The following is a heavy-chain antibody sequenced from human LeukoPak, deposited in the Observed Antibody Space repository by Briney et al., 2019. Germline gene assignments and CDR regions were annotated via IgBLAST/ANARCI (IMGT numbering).Heavy chain of an antibody. CDR2: MNQDGSEK. D-gene: IGHD3-10*01. J-gene: IGHJ4*02. V-gene: IGHV3-7*01. CDR3: ARDRSTSGRQY. CDR1: GFTFSSFW. Sequence: RGSLRLSCAASGFTFSSFWMTWVRQAPGKGLEWVANMNQDGSEKHYVDSLKGRFTISRDNAKNSLYLQMNTLRAEDTAVYYCARDRSTSGRQYWGQGTLVTVSS.